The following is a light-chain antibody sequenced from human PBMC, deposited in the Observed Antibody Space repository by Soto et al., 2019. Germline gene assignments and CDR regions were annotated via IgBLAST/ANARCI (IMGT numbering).Light chain of an antibody. J-gene: IGKJ4*01. CDR1: QSIGTN. V-gene: IGKV3-15*01. Sequence: TVSVSPGERTSLSCRASQSIGTNLGWYQQKPGQAPRLLISKTSTRATGVPARFSGSGSGTEFTLTISSLQSEDIAVYYCQQYASGSLTFGGGTKVDIK. CDR2: KTS. CDR3: QQYASGSLT.